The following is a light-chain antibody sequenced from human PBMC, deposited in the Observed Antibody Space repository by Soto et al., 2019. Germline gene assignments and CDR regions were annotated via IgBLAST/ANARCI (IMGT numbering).Light chain of an antibody. CDR2: GAS. J-gene: IGKJ3*01. V-gene: IGKV3-20*01. CDR3: QQYRSSPFT. CDR1: QSVSSNY. Sequence: EIVLTQSPGTLSLSPGERATLSCRASQSVSSNYLTWYQQKPGQAPRLLIYGASSRATGIPDRFSGSGSGTAFTLTISRLEPEDFAVYYCQQYRSSPFTFGPGTKVDIK.